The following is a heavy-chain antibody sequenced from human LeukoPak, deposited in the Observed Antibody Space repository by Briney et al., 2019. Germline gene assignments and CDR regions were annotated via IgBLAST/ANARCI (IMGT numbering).Heavy chain of an antibody. V-gene: IGHV1-3*01. D-gene: IGHD3-3*01. CDR1: GYTFTSYA. CDR3: ARAPLPPIIGGPTVYFDY. CDR2: INAGNGNT. J-gene: IGHJ4*02. Sequence: GSVKVSCKASGYTFTSYAMHWVRQAPGQRLEWMGWINAGNGNTKYSQKFQGRVTITRDTSASTAYMELSSLRSEDTAVYYCARAPLPPIIGGPTVYFDYWGQGTLVAVSS.